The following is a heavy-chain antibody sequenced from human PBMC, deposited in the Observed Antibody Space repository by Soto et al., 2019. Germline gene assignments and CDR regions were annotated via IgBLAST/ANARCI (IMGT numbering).Heavy chain of an antibody. V-gene: IGHV3-23*01. CDR1: GFTFSSYA. Sequence: GGSLRLSCAASGFTFSSYAMSWVRQAPGKGLEWVSAISGSGGSTYYADSVKGRFTISRDNSKNTLYLQMNSLRAEDTAVYYCAKGLGVVVRGDYFDYWGQGTLVTVSS. D-gene: IGHD2-15*01. CDR3: AKGLGVVVRGDYFDY. J-gene: IGHJ4*02. CDR2: ISGSGGST.